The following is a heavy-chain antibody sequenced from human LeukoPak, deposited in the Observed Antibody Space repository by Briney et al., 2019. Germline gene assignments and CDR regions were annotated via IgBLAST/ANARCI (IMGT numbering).Heavy chain of an antibody. CDR2: ISYDGSNK. Sequence: PGGSLRLSCAASGFTFSSYGMHRVRQAPGKGLEWVAVISYDGSNKYYADSVKGRFTISRDNSKNTLYLQMNNLRAEDTAVYYCLRDCNNIRCSGARMDVWGQGTTVIVSS. D-gene: IGHD2/OR15-2a*01. CDR3: LRDCNNIRCSGARMDV. V-gene: IGHV3-30*03. J-gene: IGHJ6*02. CDR1: GFTFSSYG.